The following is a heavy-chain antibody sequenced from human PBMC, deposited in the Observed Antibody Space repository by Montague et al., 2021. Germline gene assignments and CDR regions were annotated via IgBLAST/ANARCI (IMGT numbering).Heavy chain of an antibody. D-gene: IGHD6-13*01. CDR3: ARNLASAAPGAFDI. CDR1: FFLFLRSW. CDR2: ITLDGSST. Sequence: SLLLSFSSSFFLFLRSWMPWVRQAPGKGLLWVSRITLDGSSTTFADSVKGRFTTSRDNAKATLYLQMNSLRAEDTAVYYCARNLASAAPGAFDIWGQGTMVTVSS. J-gene: IGHJ3*02. V-gene: IGHV3-74*01.